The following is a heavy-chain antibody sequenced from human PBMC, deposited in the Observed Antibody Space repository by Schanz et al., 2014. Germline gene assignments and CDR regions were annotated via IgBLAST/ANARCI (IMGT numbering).Heavy chain of an antibody. J-gene: IGHJ4*02. CDR3: AKDGRLPYYGTGSDFDY. CDR2: ISYDGSDK. Sequence: VQLLESGGGLVQPGGSLRLSCAASGFTFSSYAMSWVRQAPGKGLEWLAVISYDGSDKFHADSVKGRFTISRDNSKNTLYLQMNSLRAEDTAVYYCAKDGRLPYYGTGSDFDYWGQGTLVAVSS. D-gene: IGHD3-22*01. V-gene: IGHV3-30*18. CDR1: GFTFSSYA.